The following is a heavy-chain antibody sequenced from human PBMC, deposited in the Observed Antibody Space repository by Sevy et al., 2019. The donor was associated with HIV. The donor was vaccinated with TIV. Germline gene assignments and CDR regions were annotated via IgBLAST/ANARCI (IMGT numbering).Heavy chain of an antibody. CDR3: ARDKRAQGGSGSQSAYYYYGMDV. CDR1: GFTFSSYS. CDR2: ISSSSSYI. V-gene: IGHV3-21*01. J-gene: IGHJ6*02. D-gene: IGHD3-10*01. Sequence: GGSLRLSCAASGFTFSSYSMNWVRQAPGKGLEWVSSISSSSSYIYYADSVKGRFTISRDNAKNSLYLQMNSLRAEDTAVYYCARDKRAQGGSGSQSAYYYYGMDVWGQGTTVTVSS.